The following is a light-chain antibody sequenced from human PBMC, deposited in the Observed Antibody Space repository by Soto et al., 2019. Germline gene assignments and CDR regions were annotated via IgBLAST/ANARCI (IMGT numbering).Light chain of an antibody. J-gene: IGKJ2*01. CDR3: QQYDTSPPMYT. CDR2: ATS. CDR1: QSVDSTY. V-gene: IGKV3-20*01. Sequence: EIVLTQSPGTLSLSPGERATLSCRVSQSVDSTYLAWYQQKPDQSPRLLIYATSTRAAGIPDRFSGSGSGTDFTLTISRLEPDDVAVYYCQQYDTSPPMYTFGQGTKVEIK.